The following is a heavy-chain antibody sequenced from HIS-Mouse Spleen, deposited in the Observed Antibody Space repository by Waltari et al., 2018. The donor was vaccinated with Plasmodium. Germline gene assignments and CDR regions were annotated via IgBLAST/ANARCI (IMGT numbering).Heavy chain of an antibody. V-gene: IGHV3-21*01. D-gene: IGHD3-9*01. CDR2: ISSSSSYI. Sequence: FSSYSMNWVRQAPGKGLEWVSSISSSSSYIYYADSVKGRFTISRDNAKNSLYLQMNSLRAEDTAVYYCAREDILTGYYNDYWYFDLWGRGTLVTVSS. J-gene: IGHJ2*01. CDR1: FSSYS. CDR3: AREDILTGYYNDYWYFDL.